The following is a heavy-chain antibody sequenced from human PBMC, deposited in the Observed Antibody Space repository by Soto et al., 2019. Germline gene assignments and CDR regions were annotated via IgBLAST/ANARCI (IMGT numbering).Heavy chain of an antibody. D-gene: IGHD3-3*01. CDR1: GFPFAKAW. CDR3: STGFCIGNYCYHDGMDA. CDR2: IKSESDGGTA. Sequence: PGGSLRLSCATSGFPFAKAWMNWVRLAPGKGLEWVGHIKSESDGGTAEYAAPVTGRFVISRDDSKNMVFLQMNNLKTEDTGVYYCSTGFCIGNYCYHDGMDAWGQGTTVTSP. V-gene: IGHV3-15*07. J-gene: IGHJ6*02.